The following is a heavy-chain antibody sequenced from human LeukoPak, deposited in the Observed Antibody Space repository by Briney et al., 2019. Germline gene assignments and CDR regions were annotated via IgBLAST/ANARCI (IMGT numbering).Heavy chain of an antibody. J-gene: IGHJ4*02. Sequence: GGSLRLSCAASGFTFSSYAMHWVRQAPGKGLEWVAVISYDGSNKYYADSVKGRFTISRDNSKNTLYLQMDSLRVEDTAVYYCARDRVVLMVYAYLDYWGQGTLVTVSS. V-gene: IGHV3-30-3*01. CDR1: GFTFSSYA. D-gene: IGHD2-8*01. CDR3: ARDRVVLMVYAYLDY. CDR2: ISYDGSNK.